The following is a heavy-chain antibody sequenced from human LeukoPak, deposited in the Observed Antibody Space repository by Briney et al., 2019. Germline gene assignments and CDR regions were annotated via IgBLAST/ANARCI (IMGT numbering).Heavy chain of an antibody. D-gene: IGHD1-26*01. Sequence: GGPLRLSCAASGFTFSSYEMNWVRQAPGKGLEWVSYISSIDSINYYADSVKGRFTISRDKAKNSMFLIMNSLRVEDTAVYYGAMSMWVFDYWGQGTLVTVS. CDR1: GFTFSSYE. CDR2: ISSIDSIN. J-gene: IGHJ4*02. V-gene: IGHV3-48*03. CDR3: AMSMWVFDY.